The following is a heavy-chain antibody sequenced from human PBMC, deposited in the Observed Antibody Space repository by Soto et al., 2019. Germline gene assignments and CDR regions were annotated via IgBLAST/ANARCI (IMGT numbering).Heavy chain of an antibody. CDR2: ISNSGTA. Sequence: TLSLTCTVSGGSISSGDYYWSWIRQAPGKGLEWIGYISNSGTAYYNPSLKSRVTISVDTSKNQFSLKLSSVTVADTAVYSCARDAWTVVRGLPISGGLDVWGQGTTVTVSS. CDR1: GGSISSGDYY. CDR3: ARDAWTVVRGLPISGGLDV. J-gene: IGHJ6*02. D-gene: IGHD3-10*01. V-gene: IGHV4-30-4*01.